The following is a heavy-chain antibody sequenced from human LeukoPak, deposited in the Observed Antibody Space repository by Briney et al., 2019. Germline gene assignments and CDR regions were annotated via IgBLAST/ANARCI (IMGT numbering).Heavy chain of an antibody. CDR3: ARDFIVRTYYYGMDV. D-gene: IGHD1-26*01. J-gene: IGHJ6*02. CDR2: IYHSGRT. Sequence: PSGTLSLTCAVSGGSISSSNWWSWVRQPPGKGLEWIGEIYHSGRTNYNPSLKSRVTISVDKSKNQFSLKLSSVTAADTAVYYCARDFIVRTYYYGMDVWGQGTTVTVSS. V-gene: IGHV4-4*02. CDR1: GGSISSSNW.